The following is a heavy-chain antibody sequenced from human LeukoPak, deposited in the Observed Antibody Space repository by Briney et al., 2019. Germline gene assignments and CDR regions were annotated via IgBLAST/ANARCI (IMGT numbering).Heavy chain of an antibody. CDR3: ARQTAMGRSGDY. CDR2: IDPSDSET. Sequence: GESLKISCKASGYSFTSYWIGWVRQMPGKGLEWMGIIDPSDSETRYTPSFQGQVTVSVDKSLTTADLQWNSLKASDTAMYYCARQTAMGRSGDYWGQGTLVTVSS. D-gene: IGHD5-18*01. CDR1: GYSFTSYW. J-gene: IGHJ4*02. V-gene: IGHV5-51*01.